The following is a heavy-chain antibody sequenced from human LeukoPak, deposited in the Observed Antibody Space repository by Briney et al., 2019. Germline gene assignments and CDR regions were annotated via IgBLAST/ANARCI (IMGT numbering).Heavy chain of an antibody. CDR1: GFTFSSYS. CDR2: ISYDGSNK. CDR3: ARDSRSSSLK. J-gene: IGHJ4*02. D-gene: IGHD6-13*01. V-gene: IGHV3-30*04. Sequence: PGGSLRLSCAASGFTFSSYSMQWVRQAPGKGLEWVAVISYDGSNKYYADSVKGRFTISRDNSKNTLYLQMNSLRAEDTAVYYCARDSRSSSLKWGQGTLVTVSS.